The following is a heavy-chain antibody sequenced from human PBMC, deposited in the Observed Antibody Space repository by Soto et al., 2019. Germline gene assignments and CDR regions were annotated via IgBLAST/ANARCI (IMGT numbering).Heavy chain of an antibody. J-gene: IGHJ3*02. CDR1: GYTFTSYA. V-gene: IGHV1-3*01. CDR2: INAGNGNT. D-gene: IGHD6-13*01. CDR3: ARAPPYIAAAGPDAFDI. Sequence: GASVKVSCKASGYTFTSYAMHWVRQAPGQRFEWMGWINAGNGNTKYSQKFQGRVTITRDTSASTAYMELSSLRSEDTAVYYCARAPPYIAAAGPDAFDIWGQGTMVTV.